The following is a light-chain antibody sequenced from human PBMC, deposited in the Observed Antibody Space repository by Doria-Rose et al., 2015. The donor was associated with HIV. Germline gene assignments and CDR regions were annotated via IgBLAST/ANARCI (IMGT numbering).Light chain of an antibody. CDR3: QSYDSRLSVYV. Sequence: QSVVTQPPSVSGAPRQRVAIACTGSRSNIGAGFAVNWYQQLPGTAPQLLIHGNTNRPAGVPDRFSGSKSGTSASLATSGLRAEDEADYYCQSYDSRLSVYVFGTGTKVTVL. CDR1: RSNIGAGFA. CDR2: GNT. V-gene: IGLV1-40*02. J-gene: IGLJ1*01.